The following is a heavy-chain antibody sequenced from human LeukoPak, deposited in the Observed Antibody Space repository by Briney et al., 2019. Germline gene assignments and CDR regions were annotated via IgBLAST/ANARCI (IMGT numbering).Heavy chain of an antibody. D-gene: IGHD4-23*01. CDR2: INWNGGST. CDR3: AKAPLRWGSYYFDY. J-gene: IGHJ4*02. V-gene: IGHV3-20*04. CDR1: GFTFDDYG. Sequence: GGSLRLSCAASGFTFDDYGMSWVRQAPGKGLEWVSGINWNGGSTGYADSVKGRFTISRDNAKNSLYLQMNSLTAEDTALYYCAKAPLRWGSYYFDYWGQGTLVTVSS.